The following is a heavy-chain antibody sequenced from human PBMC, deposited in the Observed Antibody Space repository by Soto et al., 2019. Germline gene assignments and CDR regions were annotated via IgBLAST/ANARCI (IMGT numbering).Heavy chain of an antibody. J-gene: IGHJ5*02. D-gene: IGHD5-18*01. CDR3: AKHPDIAIPTARFDP. Sequence: LILSCAASRFRFRAQYMTWIRQAPGKGLEWVSKISGGGTTTYYADSVKGRFTVSGDNAKNSLYLQMNSLRAEDTAVYYCAKHPDIAIPTARFDPWGKGNLVTV. CDR1: RFRFRAQY. CDR2: ISGGGTTT. V-gene: IGHV3-11*01.